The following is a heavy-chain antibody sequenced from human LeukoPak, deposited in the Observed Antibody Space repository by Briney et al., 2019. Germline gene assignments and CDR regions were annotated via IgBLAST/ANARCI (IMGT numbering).Heavy chain of an antibody. CDR3: AKDSALYGSGSYYNVGYFDY. CDR1: GFTFDDYA. CDR2: IRWKSGSI. D-gene: IGHD3-10*01. Sequence: GRSLRLSCAASGFTFDDYAMHWLREAPGKGLEWGSGIRWKSGSISYADSVKGRFTISRDNAKNSLYLQMNSLRAEDTALYYCAKDSALYGSGSYYNVGYFDYWGQGTLVTVSS. J-gene: IGHJ4*02. V-gene: IGHV3-9*01.